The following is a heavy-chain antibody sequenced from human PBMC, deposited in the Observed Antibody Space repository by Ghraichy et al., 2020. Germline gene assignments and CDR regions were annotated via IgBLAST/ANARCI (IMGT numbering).Heavy chain of an antibody. CDR2: ISYDGKNK. Sequence: GGSLRLSCAASGFTLSKYAMHWVRKAPGKGLEWVAVISYDGKNKHYADSVKGRFTISRDNSKNTLYLQMNSLRAEDTAVYYCARDSSFTADYSFDYWGQGSLVTVSS. CDR3: ARDSSFTADYSFDY. J-gene: IGHJ4*02. D-gene: IGHD5-18*01. CDR1: GFTLSKYA. V-gene: IGHV3-30*04.